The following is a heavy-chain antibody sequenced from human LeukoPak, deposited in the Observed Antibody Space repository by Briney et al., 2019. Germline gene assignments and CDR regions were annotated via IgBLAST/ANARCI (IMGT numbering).Heavy chain of an antibody. CDR3: ARDEQGYCSSTSCYHAFDI. V-gene: IGHV3-9*01. J-gene: IGHJ3*02. CDR1: GFTFDDYA. D-gene: IGHD2-2*01. Sequence: GGSLRLSCAASGFTFDDYAMHWVRQAPGKGLEWVLGISWNSGSTGYADSVKGRFTISRDNAKNSLYLQMNSLRAEDTAVYYCARDEQGYCSSTSCYHAFDIWGQGTMVTVSS. CDR2: ISWNSGST.